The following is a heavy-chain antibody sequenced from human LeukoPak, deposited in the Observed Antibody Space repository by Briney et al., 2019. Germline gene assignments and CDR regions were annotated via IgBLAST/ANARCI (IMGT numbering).Heavy chain of an antibody. CDR2: IYPGDPET. CDR3: ARGVDFWSGSPYFDF. CDR1: GYSFNSYY. V-gene: IGHV5-51*01. J-gene: IGHJ4*02. Sequence: GESLKISCKASGYSFNSYYIGWVCQTPGKGLEWMGMIYPGDPETRYSPSFQGHVTISLDRSITTAYLRFNNLKASDTAMYYCARGVDFWSGSPYFDFWGQGTLVTVSS. D-gene: IGHD3-3*01.